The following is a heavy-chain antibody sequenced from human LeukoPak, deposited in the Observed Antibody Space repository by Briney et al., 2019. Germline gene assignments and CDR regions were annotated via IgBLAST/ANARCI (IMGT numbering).Heavy chain of an antibody. CDR2: INSDGSTT. D-gene: IGHD3-22*01. CDR1: GFTFRTSW. V-gene: IGHV3-74*01. CDR3: ARDLYDSSESAFDI. Sequence: GGSLRLSCAASGFTFRTSWMHWVRQAPGKGLVWVSRINSDGSTTNYADSVKGRFTISRDNAKNTLYLQMNSLRAEDTVVYYCARDLYDSSESAFDIWGQGTMVTVSS. J-gene: IGHJ3*02.